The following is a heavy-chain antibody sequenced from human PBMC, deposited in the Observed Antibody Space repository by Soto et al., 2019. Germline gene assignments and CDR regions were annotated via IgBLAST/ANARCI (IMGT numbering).Heavy chain of an antibody. Sequence: SETLSLTCAVYGGSFSGYYWSWIRQPPGKGLEWIGEINHSGSTNYNPSLKSRVTISVDTSKNQFSLKLSSVTAADTAVYYCARGRNYDSSGYLYYYGMDVWGQGTTVTVAS. V-gene: IGHV4-34*01. J-gene: IGHJ6*02. D-gene: IGHD3-22*01. CDR1: GGSFSGYY. CDR3: ARGRNYDSSGYLYYYGMDV. CDR2: INHSGST.